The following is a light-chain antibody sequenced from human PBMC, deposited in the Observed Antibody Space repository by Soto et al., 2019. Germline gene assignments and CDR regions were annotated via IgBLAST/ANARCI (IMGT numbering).Light chain of an antibody. Sequence: EIVLTQSPATLSLSPGESATLSCRATRSVSSYLAWYQQKPGQAPRLLIYDASNRATGIPARFSGSGSGTDFTLTISSLEPEDFAVYYCQQRSNWLGTFGGGTKVDIK. CDR2: DAS. CDR3: QQRSNWLGT. V-gene: IGKV3-11*01. J-gene: IGKJ4*01. CDR1: RSVSSY.